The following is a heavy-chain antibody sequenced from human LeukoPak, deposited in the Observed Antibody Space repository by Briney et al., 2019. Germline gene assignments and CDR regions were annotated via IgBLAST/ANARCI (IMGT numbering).Heavy chain of an antibody. J-gene: IGHJ5*02. CDR3: ARFTPQGYGWGGYNRFDP. V-gene: IGHV4-38-2*02. D-gene: IGHD3-16*01. Sequence: PSETLSLTCIVSGYSISSGYYWGWIRQPPGRGLEWIGNIYYDGSTYYNPSLKSRVTISLDTSKNQFSLNLTSVTAADTAVYYCARFTPQGYGWGGYNRFDPWGQGTLVTVSS. CDR2: IYYDGST. CDR1: GYSISSGYY.